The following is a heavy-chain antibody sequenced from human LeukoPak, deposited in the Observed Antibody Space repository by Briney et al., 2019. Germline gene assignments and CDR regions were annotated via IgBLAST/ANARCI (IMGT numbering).Heavy chain of an antibody. CDR2: IYYSGST. CDR3: ARGGCSSTSCYLVPSNWFDP. Sequence: SETLSLTCTVSGGSISSGGYDWSWIRQHPGKGLEWIGYIYYSGSTYYNPSLKSRVTISVDTSKNQFSLKLSSVTAADTAVYYCARGGCSSTSCYLVPSNWFDPWGQGTLVTVSS. J-gene: IGHJ5*02. V-gene: IGHV4-31*03. D-gene: IGHD2-2*01. CDR1: GGSISSGGYD.